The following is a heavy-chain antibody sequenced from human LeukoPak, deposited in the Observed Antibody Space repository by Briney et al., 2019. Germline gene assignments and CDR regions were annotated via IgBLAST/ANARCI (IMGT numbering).Heavy chain of an antibody. CDR1: GGSISSYY. J-gene: IGHJ6*02. V-gene: IGHV4-59*01. Sequence: ASETLSLTCTVSGGSISSYYWSWIRQPPGKGLEWIGYIYYSGSTNYNPSHKSRVSISVDTSKNQFSLKLSSVTAADTAVYYCARTRYSSGWSPTYGMDVWGQGTTVTVSS. D-gene: IGHD6-19*01. CDR2: IYYSGST. CDR3: ARTRYSSGWSPTYGMDV.